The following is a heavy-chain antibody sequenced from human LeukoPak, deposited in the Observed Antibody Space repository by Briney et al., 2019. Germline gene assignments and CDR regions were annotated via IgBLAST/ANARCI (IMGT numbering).Heavy chain of an antibody. CDR3: ARGYYGSGSYSLYFDY. CDR1: GXSISSSSYY. V-gene: IGHV4-39*01. D-gene: IGHD3-10*01. CDR2: ISYSGST. J-gene: IGHJ4*02. Sequence: PSETLSLTCTVSGXSISSSSYYWGWIRQPPGKGLEWIGSISYSGSTYYNPSLKSRVTISVDTSNNQFSLKLSSVTAADTAVYYCARGYYGSGSYSLYFDYWGQGTLVTVSS.